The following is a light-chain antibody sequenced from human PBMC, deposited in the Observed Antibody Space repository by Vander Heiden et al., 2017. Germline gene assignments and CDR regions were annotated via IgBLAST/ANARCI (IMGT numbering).Light chain of an antibody. Sequence: AAMPPPHSTPRPPGRSVTIACTGTSSDVGGYNYVSWYQQHPGKAPKLMIYELSKRPVRVPARFSGSKSGNTAPLTVPWRQGEEEADYYCCSEAGSKYWVFGGGTKLTVL. V-gene: IGLV2-8*02. CDR1: SSDVGGYNY. CDR3: CSEAGSKYWV. J-gene: IGLJ3*02. CDR2: ELS.